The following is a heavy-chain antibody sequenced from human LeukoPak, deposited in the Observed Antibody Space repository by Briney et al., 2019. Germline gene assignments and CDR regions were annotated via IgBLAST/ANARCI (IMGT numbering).Heavy chain of an antibody. J-gene: IGHJ5*02. CDR2: IKSKTDGGTT. D-gene: IGHD2-15*01. CDR3: TTDLVVVVVAAQYNWFDP. V-gene: IGHV3-15*01. Sequence: GGSPRLSCAASGFTFSNAWMSWVRQAPGKGLEWVGRIKSKTDGGTTDYAAPVKGRFTISRDDSKNTLYLQMNSLKTEDTAVYYCTTDLVVVVVAAQYNWFDPWGQGTLVTVSS. CDR1: GFTFSNAW.